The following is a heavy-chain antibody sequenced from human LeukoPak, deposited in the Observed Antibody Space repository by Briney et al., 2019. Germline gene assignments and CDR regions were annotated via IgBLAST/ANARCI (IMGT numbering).Heavy chain of an antibody. CDR3: TRDIKSHYFDY. Sequence: GGSLRLSCAASGFTFSDYFMSWIRQAPGKGLEWISYISSSGSTVYYADSVKGRFTISRDNSKNTLFLQMNSLRAEDTAIYYCTRDIKSHYFDYWGHGTLVTVSS. CDR1: GFTFSDYF. CDR2: ISSSGSTV. D-gene: IGHD3-10*01. J-gene: IGHJ4*01. V-gene: IGHV3-11*04.